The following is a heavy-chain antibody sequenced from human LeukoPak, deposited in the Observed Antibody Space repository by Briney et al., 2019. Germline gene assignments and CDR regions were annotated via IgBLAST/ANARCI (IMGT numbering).Heavy chain of an antibody. V-gene: IGHV4-30-2*01. CDR2: IYHSGST. CDR3: ASATARRKYFQH. Sequence: SETLSLTCAVSGGSISSGGYSWSWIRQPPGKGLEWIGYIYHSGSTYYNPSLKSRVAISVDRSKNQFSLKLSSVTAADTAVYYCASATARRKYFQHWGQGTLVTVSS. J-gene: IGHJ1*01. CDR1: GGSISSGGYS.